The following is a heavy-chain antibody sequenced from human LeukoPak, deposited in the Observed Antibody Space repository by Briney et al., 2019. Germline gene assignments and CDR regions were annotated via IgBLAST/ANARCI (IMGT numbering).Heavy chain of an antibody. V-gene: IGHV4-59*01. CDR1: GGSFSGYY. J-gene: IGHJ4*02. CDR3: ARDVGFFDIDY. Sequence: SETLSLTCAVYGGSFSGYYWSWIRQPPGKGLEWIGYIYYSGSTNYNPSLKSRVTISVDTSKNQFSLKLSSVTAADTAVYYCARDVGFFDIDYWGQGILVTVSS. D-gene: IGHD3-9*01. CDR2: IYYSGST.